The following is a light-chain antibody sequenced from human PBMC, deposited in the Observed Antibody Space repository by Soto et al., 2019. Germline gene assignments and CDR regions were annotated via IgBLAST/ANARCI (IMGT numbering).Light chain of an antibody. V-gene: IGKV3-11*01. CDR1: QSVSSL. CDR2: DAS. CDR3: QQRSNWPLS. Sequence: EIVLTQSPATLSLSPGERATLSCRASQSVSSLLAWYQQKSGQPPRLLISDASNRATGVPARFSGSGSGTDFTLIISSLEPEDFAVYYCQQRSNWPLSFGGGTQVEI. J-gene: IGKJ4*01.